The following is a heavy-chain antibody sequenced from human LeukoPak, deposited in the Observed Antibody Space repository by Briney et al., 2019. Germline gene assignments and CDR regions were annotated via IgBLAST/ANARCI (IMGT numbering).Heavy chain of an antibody. J-gene: IGHJ4*02. Sequence: PSETLSLTCTVSGGSISSSSYYWGWIRQPPGKGLEWIGSIYYSGSPYYKPSLKSRVTISVDTYKNQFGLKLTSVTAADTAVYYCARHPPIFYDSSGYYSPSALDYWGQGTLVTVSS. V-gene: IGHV4-39*01. CDR2: IYYSGSP. CDR3: ARHPPIFYDSSGYYSPSALDY. D-gene: IGHD3-22*01. CDR1: GGSISSSSYY.